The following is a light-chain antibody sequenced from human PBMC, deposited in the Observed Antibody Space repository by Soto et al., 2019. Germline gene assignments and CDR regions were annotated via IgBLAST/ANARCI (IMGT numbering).Light chain of an antibody. CDR3: QQSAKWTLN. CDR2: AAS. J-gene: IGKJ4*01. CDR1: ESVYSN. V-gene: IGKV3-15*01. Sequence: EIVMTQSPATLSVSQGERATLSCRASESVYSNLAWYQQKPGQAPTLLIFAASTRATGIPARFSGSGSGTEFTLTIRSLQSEDLAVYYCQQSAKWTLNFGGGTKVESK.